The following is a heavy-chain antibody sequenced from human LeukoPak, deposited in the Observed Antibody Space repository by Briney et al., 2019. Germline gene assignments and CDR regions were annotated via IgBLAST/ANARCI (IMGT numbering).Heavy chain of an antibody. V-gene: IGHV4-39*01. CDR1: GGSMSNYY. D-gene: IGHD3-10*01. CDR2: IYYSGST. CDR3: ARLTSGHFDY. J-gene: IGHJ4*02. Sequence: SETLSLTCTVSGGSMSNYYWSWIRQPPGKGLEWIATIYYSGSTYYNPSLKSRVTISADTSKNQFSLKLSSVTAADTAVYYCARLTSGHFDYWGQGTLVTVSS.